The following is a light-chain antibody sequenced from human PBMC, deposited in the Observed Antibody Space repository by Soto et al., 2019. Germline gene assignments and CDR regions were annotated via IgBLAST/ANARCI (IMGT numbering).Light chain of an antibody. J-gene: IGKJ4*01. Sequence: EIVLTQSPATLSLSPGERADLSCRASQSVSSYLAWYQQKHGQAPRLLIYDASKRAPGIPARFTGSGSGTDFTLTISSLEPEDFAVYFCQQRSNWPSTFGGGTKVEI. V-gene: IGKV3-11*01. CDR1: QSVSSY. CDR3: QQRSNWPST. CDR2: DAS.